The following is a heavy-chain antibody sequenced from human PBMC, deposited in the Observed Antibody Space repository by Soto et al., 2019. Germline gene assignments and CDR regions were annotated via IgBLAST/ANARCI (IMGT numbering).Heavy chain of an antibody. V-gene: IGHV3-21*01. D-gene: IGHD6-19*01. CDR2: ISSSSSYI. CDR1: GVTFSSYS. Sequence: PGGSMKLSCAASGVTFSSYSMNWVRQAPGKGLEWVSSISSSSSYIYYADSVKGRFTISRDNAKNSLYLQMNSLRAEDTAVYYCAPMIAEADYWGQGTLVTVSS. CDR3: APMIAEADY. J-gene: IGHJ4*02.